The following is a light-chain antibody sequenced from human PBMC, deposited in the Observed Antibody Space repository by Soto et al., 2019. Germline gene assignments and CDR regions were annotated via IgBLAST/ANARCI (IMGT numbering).Light chain of an antibody. CDR2: KAS. J-gene: IGKJ2*01. Sequence: DIQMTQSPSTLSASVGDRVTITCRASQSISSWLAWYQQKPGKAPKLLIYKASSLESGVPSRFSGSGSGTEFTLTISSLQPDDFATYYCQQYNLYATFGQGTKVDIK. CDR1: QSISSW. CDR3: QQYNLYAT. V-gene: IGKV1-5*03.